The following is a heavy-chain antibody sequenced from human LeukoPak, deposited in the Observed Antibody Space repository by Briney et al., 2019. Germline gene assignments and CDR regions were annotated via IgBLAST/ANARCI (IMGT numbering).Heavy chain of an antibody. Sequence: GGSLRLSCAASGFTFSSYGMHWVRQAPGKGLEWVAVIWYDGSNKYYADSVKGRFTISRDNSKNTLYLQMNSPRAEDTAVYYCARVGARGYGSGSYFNYYYYGMDVWGKGTTVTVSS. CDR3: ARVGARGYGSGSYFNYYYYGMDV. J-gene: IGHJ6*04. CDR2: IWYDGSNK. D-gene: IGHD3-10*01. V-gene: IGHV3-33*01. CDR1: GFTFSSYG.